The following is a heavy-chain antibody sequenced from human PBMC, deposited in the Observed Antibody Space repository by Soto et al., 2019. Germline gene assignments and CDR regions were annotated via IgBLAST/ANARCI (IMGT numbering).Heavy chain of an antibody. CDR3: AHSPPHIVVVVAVHPNWFDP. J-gene: IGHJ5*02. Sequence: QITLKESGPPLVKPTQTLTLTCTFSGFSLSTSGVGVGWIRQPPGKALEWLALIYWDDDKRYSPSLKSRLTITKDTSKNQVVLTMTNMYPVDTSTYYCAHSPPHIVVVVAVHPNWFDPWGQGPLVTVSS. V-gene: IGHV2-5*02. CDR2: IYWDDDK. CDR1: GFSLSTSGVG. D-gene: IGHD2-15*01.